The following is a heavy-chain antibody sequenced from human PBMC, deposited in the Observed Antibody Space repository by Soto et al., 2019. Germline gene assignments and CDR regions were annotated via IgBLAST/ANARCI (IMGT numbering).Heavy chain of an antibody. CDR2: ISYDGSNK. CDR1: GFTFSSYA. Sequence: QVQLVESGGGVVQPGRSLRLSCAASGFTFSSYAMHWVRQAPGKGLEWVAVISYDGSNKYYADSAKGRFTISRDNSKNTLYLQMNRLRAEDTAVCYCASLVVVTYDYWGQGTLVTVSS. J-gene: IGHJ4*02. CDR3: ASLVVVTYDY. D-gene: IGHD3-22*01. V-gene: IGHV3-30-3*01.